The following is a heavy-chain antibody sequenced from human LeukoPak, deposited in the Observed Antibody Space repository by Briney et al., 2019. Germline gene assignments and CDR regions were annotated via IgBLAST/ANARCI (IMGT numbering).Heavy chain of an antibody. D-gene: IGHD3-22*01. CDR3: AKGGTYYYDSSGYT. Sequence: GGSLRLSCAASGFTFSSYAMSWVRQAPGKGLEWVSAISGSGGSTYNADSVKGRFTISRDNSKNTLYLQMNSLRAEDTAVYYCAKGGTYYYDSSGYTWGQGTLVTVSS. CDR2: ISGSGGST. V-gene: IGHV3-23*01. CDR1: GFTFSSYA. J-gene: IGHJ5*02.